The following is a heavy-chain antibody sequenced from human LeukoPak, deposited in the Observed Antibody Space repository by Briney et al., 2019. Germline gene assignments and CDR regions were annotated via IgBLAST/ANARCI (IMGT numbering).Heavy chain of an antibody. Sequence: HPGGSLRLSCAASGFTFDDYAMHWVRQAPGKGLEWVSGISWNSGSIGYADSVKGRFTISRDNAKNSLYLQMSSLRAEDAAVYYCAREGGYQYYYAMDVWGQGTTVTVSS. J-gene: IGHJ6*02. V-gene: IGHV3-9*01. CDR1: GFTFDDYA. D-gene: IGHD3-16*01. CDR2: ISWNSGSI. CDR3: AREGGYQYYYAMDV.